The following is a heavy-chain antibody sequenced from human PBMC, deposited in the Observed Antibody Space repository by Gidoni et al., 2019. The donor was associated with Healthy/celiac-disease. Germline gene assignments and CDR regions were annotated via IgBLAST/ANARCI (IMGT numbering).Heavy chain of an antibody. Sequence: QVQLVESGGGVVQPGRSLRLSCAASGFTFSSYAMPWVRQAPGKGLEWVAVISYDGSNKYYADSVKGRFTISRDNSKNTLYLQMNSLRAEDTAVYYCARGPRLVVLGSSWSSPPDYWGQGTLVTVSS. CDR2: ISYDGSNK. CDR1: GFTFSSYA. J-gene: IGHJ4*02. D-gene: IGHD6-13*01. CDR3: ARGPRLVVLGSSWSSPPDY. V-gene: IGHV3-30-3*01.